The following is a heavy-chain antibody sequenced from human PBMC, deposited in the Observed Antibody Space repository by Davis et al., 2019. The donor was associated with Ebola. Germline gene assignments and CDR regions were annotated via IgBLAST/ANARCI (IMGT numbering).Heavy chain of an antibody. D-gene: IGHD2-8*01. J-gene: IGHJ1*01. CDR2: IYHSGIT. CDR1: GYSINRGFT. V-gene: IGHV4-38-2*02. Sequence: MPSETLSLTCTASGYSINRGFTWGWIRQPPGKGLEWIGSIYHSGITNYSPSLKSRVTISADTSKNQFSLRLKSVTAADTAMFYCARDYVYWGQGILVTVSS. CDR3: ARDYVY.